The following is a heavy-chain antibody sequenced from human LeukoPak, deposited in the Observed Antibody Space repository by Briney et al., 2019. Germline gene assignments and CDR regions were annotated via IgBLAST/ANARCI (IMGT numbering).Heavy chain of an antibody. Sequence: GGSLRLSCAASAFTFSSYGMHWVRQAPGKGLEWVAYIQYDRTNEQYAHSVKGRFRISRDNSNNILYLQMNRLRTEDTAVYYCAKDRCSNGIGCYYYYMEVWGKGTTVTIS. V-gene: IGHV3-30*02. CDR2: IQYDRTNE. CDR1: AFTFSSYG. J-gene: IGHJ6*03. CDR3: AKDRCSNGIGCYYYYMEV. D-gene: IGHD2-8*01.